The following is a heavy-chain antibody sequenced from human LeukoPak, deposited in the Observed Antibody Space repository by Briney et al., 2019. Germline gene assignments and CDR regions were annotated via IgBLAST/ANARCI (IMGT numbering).Heavy chain of an antibody. Sequence: PGGSLRLSCVAYGFTFSIYGMNWVRQAPGKGLEWVSFISRRSRYIYYADSVKGRFTISRDNVKNSMYLPMNRLRAEDTAVYYCASIMTQQMVLDYWGQGTLVTVSS. CDR2: ISRRSRYI. J-gene: IGHJ4*02. CDR3: ASIMTQQMVLDY. V-gene: IGHV3-21*01. CDR1: GFTFSIYG. D-gene: IGHD6-13*01.